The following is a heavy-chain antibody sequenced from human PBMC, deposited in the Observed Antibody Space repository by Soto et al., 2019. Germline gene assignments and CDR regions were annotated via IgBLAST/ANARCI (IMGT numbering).Heavy chain of an antibody. CDR3: AKDPQGYYDSSEGY. D-gene: IGHD3-22*01. CDR1: GFTFSSYA. J-gene: IGHJ4*02. CDR2: ISGSGGST. V-gene: IGHV3-23*01. Sequence: EVQLLESGGGLVQPGGSLSLSCAASGFTFSSYAMSWVRQAPGKGLEWVSAISGSGGSTYYADSVKARLTISRDNSKNTLDLQTNSLRAEGRAVYYCAKDPQGYYDSSEGYWGQGTLVTVSS.